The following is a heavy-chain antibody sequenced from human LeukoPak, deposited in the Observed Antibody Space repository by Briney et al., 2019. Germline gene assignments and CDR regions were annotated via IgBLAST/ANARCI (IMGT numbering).Heavy chain of an antibody. D-gene: IGHD1-14*01. CDR2: INPNSGGT. V-gene: IGHV1-2*02. CDR1: GYTFTGYY. Sequence: ASVKVSCKASGYTFTGYYMHWVRQAPGQGLEWMGWINPNSGGTNYAQKFQGRVTMTRDTSISTAYMELSRLRSDDTAVYHCARGGGIRKNWFDPWGQGTLVTVSS. J-gene: IGHJ5*02. CDR3: ARGGGIRKNWFDP.